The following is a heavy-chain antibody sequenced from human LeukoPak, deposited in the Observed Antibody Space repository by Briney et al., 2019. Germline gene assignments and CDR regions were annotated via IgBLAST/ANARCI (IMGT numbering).Heavy chain of an antibody. V-gene: IGHV1-46*01. CDR3: ARAPMSLYGYVGDYFDY. CDR1: GYTFTSYY. Sequence: ASVKVSCKASGYTFTSYYMHWVRQAPGQGLEGMGIINPSGGSTSYAQKFQGRVTMTRDMSTSTVYMELSSLRSEDTAVYYCARAPMSLYGYVGDYFDYWGQGTLVTVSS. D-gene: IGHD5-18*01. CDR2: INPSGGST. J-gene: IGHJ4*02.